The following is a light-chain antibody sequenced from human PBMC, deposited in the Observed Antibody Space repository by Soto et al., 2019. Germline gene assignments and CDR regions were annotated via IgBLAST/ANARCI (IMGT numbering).Light chain of an antibody. CDR3: QQYDSSPIT. V-gene: IGKV3-20*01. Sequence: EIVLTQSPGTLSLSPGERATLSCRASQSVSSSYLAWYQQKPGQAPRLLIYGASTRATGIPARFSGSGSGTEFTLTISSLEPEDFAVYYCQQYDSSPITFGQGTRLEIK. J-gene: IGKJ5*01. CDR1: QSVSSSY. CDR2: GAS.